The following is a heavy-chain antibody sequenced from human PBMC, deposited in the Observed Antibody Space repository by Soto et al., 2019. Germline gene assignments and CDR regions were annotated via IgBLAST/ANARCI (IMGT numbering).Heavy chain of an antibody. J-gene: IGHJ4*02. CDR2: IWYDGSNK. Sequence: QVQLVESGGGVVQPGRSLRLSCAASGFTFSSYGMHWVRQAPGKGLEWVAVIWYDGSNKYYADSVKGRFTISRDNSKNTLYLQMNSLRAEDTAVYYCARDFYHGGGFDYWGQGTLVTVSS. CDR1: GFTFSSYG. V-gene: IGHV3-33*01. CDR3: ARDFYHGGGFDY. D-gene: IGHD3-16*01.